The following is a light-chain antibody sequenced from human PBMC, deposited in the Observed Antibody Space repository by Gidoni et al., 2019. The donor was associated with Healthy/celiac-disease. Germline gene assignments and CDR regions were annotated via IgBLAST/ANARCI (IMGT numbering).Light chain of an antibody. Sequence: DIQLTQSPSTLSASEGDSVPITCRSSQSISSWLAWYQQKPGKAPKLLISDASRVESAAPSRFSGSGSGTYFTPIISRLQPDDFATYYRQQYNSYPWTFGQGTKVEIK. J-gene: IGKJ1*01. CDR1: QSISSW. CDR3: QQYNSYPWT. V-gene: IGKV1-5*01. CDR2: DAS.